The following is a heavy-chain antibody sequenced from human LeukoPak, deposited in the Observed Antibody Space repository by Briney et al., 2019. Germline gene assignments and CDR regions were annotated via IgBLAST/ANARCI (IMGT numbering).Heavy chain of an antibody. J-gene: IGHJ5*02. D-gene: IGHD6-6*01. CDR1: GYTFTGYY. CDR2: INPNSGGT. Sequence: GASVKVSCNSSGYTFTGYYMHWVRQAPGQGLEWMGWINPNSGGTHYAQKFQGRVTMTRDTSINTAYMEVSRLRSDDTVIYYCARGSSIVTSTIDWFDPWGQGALVGVSS. CDR3: ARGSSIVTSTIDWFDP. V-gene: IGHV1-2*02.